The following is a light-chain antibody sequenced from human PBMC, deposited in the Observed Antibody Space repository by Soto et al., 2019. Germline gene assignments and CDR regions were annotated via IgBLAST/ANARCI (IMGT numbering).Light chain of an antibody. CDR3: CSYVETVL. Sequence: QSALTQPASVSGSPGQSITISCTGARSDSLVYWYQQHPDKAPTVIIYEDIKRPSGVSSRFSGSRSGNTASLTISGLQDEDEADYYCCSYVETVLFVGGTKLTV. V-gene: IGLV2-23*01. CDR1: RSDSL. CDR2: EDI. J-gene: IGLJ2*01.